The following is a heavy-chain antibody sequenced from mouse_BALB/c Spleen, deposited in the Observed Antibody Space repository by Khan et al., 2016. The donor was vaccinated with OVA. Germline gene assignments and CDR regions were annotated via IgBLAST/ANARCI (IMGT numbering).Heavy chain of an antibody. CDR2: ISPGSGDT. J-gene: IGHJ3*01. Sequence: QVQLQQSGAELARPGASVKLSCKAPGYSFTDYYINWVKQRTGQGLEWIGEISPGSGDTYYNEKFKGKATLTADKSSSTAYMQLSSLTSEASAVYCCARRNYFGYTFAYWGQGTLVTVSA. CDR3: ARRNYFGYTFAY. D-gene: IGHD1-2*01. V-gene: IGHV1-77*01. CDR1: GYSFTDYY.